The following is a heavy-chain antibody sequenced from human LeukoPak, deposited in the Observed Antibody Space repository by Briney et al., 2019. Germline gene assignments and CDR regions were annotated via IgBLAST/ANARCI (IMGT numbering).Heavy chain of an antibody. CDR3: ARGRDEWELRGYFDY. J-gene: IGHJ4*02. V-gene: IGHV3-30-3*01. D-gene: IGHD1-26*01. CDR2: ISYDGSNK. CDR1: GFTFSSYA. Sequence: GGSLRLSCAASGFTFSSYAMHWVRQAPGKGLEWVAVISYDGSNKYYADSVKGRFTISRDNSKNTLYLQMNSLRAEDTAVYYCARGRDEWELRGYFDYWGQGTLVTVSS.